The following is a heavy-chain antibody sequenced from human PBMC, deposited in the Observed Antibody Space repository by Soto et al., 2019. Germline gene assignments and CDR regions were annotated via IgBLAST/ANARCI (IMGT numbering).Heavy chain of an antibody. D-gene: IGHD4-17*01. V-gene: IGHV3-48*03. CDR2: ISDSGRTM. J-gene: IGHJ4*02. Sequence: PGGSLRLSCAASGFTFSSFEMIWVRQAPGKGLEWISYISDSGRTMYYADSVKGRFTISRDNAKNSLYLQMNSLRVEDTALYYCARSTVTSDWGKGTLVTVS. CDR1: GFTFSSFE. CDR3: ARSTVTSD.